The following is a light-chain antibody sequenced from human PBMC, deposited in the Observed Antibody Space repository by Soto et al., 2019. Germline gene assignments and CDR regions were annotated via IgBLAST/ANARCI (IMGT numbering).Light chain of an antibody. CDR3: QQYDNSLYT. CDR2: GTS. V-gene: IGKV3-20*01. CDR1: QSVDSSY. Sequence: ENVLTQSPGTLSLSPGERATLSCRASQSVDSSYLACYQQKPGQAPRLLIYGTSSRATGISDRFSGSGSGTDFALTINRLEPEDFAVYYCQQYDNSLYTFGQGTKLEIK. J-gene: IGKJ2*01.